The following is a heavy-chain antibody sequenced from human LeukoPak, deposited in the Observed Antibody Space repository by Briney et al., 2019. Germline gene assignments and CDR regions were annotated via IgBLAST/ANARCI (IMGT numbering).Heavy chain of an antibody. J-gene: IGHJ4*02. CDR2: IYSGGST. V-gene: IGHV3-66*01. D-gene: IGHD4-17*01. CDR1: GFTVSSNY. Sequence: PGGSLRLSCAASGFTVSSNYMSWVRQAPGKGLEWVSVIYSGGSTYYADSVKGRFTISRDNSKNTLYLQMNSLRAVDTAVYYCARVDYGDYGFDYWGQGTLVTVSS. CDR3: ARVDYGDYGFDY.